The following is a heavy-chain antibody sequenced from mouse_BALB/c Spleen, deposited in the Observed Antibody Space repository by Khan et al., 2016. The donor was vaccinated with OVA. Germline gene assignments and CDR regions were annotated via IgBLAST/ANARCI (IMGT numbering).Heavy chain of an antibody. D-gene: IGHD1-1*01. CDR2: INPSTGYT. CDR3: VNHGRSSAWFTY. J-gene: IGHJ3*01. Sequence: QVQLKQSGAELAKPGASVKMSCKASGYTFTSYWMHWVKQRPGQGLEWIGYINPSTGYTEYNQRFKDKVTLTADKSSSTAYMQLSSLTSEDSAVDYRVNHGRSSAWFTYWGQGTLVTVSA. CDR1: GYTFTSYW. V-gene: IGHV1-7*01.